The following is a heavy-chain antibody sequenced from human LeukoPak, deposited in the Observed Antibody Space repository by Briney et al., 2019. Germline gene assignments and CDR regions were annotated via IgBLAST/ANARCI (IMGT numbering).Heavy chain of an antibody. D-gene: IGHD3-22*01. CDR2: IFTSGST. Sequence: SETLSLTCTVSGASISSYYWSWIRQPAGKGLEWIGRIFTSGSTNYNPSLKSRVTMSVDTSKNQFSLKLSSVTAADTAVYYCASAGHDGIGYKVCWGQGTLVTVSS. J-gene: IGHJ4*02. V-gene: IGHV4-4*07. CDR1: GASISSYY. CDR3: ASAGHDGIGYKVC.